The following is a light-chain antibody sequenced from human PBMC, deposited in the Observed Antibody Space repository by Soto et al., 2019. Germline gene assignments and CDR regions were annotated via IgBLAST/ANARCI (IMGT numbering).Light chain of an antibody. V-gene: IGLV2-14*01. CDR3: SSYTTRSTLV. CDR1: SSDVGAYDF. J-gene: IGLJ2*01. CDR2: DVT. Sequence: QSALTQPASVSGSPGQSITISCTGTSSDVGAYDFVSWYQHYPGKAPKLVTFDVTHRPPGISDRFSGSKSANTASLTISGLQAEDEACYYCSSYTTRSTLVFGGGTQLTVL.